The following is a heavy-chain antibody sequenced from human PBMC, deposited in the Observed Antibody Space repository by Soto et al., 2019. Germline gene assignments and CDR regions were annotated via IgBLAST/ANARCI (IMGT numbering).Heavy chain of an antibody. J-gene: IGHJ4*02. D-gene: IGHD1-26*01. CDR3: ARDVAVGASHHFDY. CDR2: ISSSSSYI. CDR1: GFTFSSYS. Sequence: PGGSLRLSCAASGFTFSSYSMNWVRQAPGKGLEWVSSISSSSSYIYYADSVKGRFTISRDNAKNSLYLQMNSLRAEDTAVYYCARDVAVGASHHFDYWGQGTLVTVSS. V-gene: IGHV3-21*01.